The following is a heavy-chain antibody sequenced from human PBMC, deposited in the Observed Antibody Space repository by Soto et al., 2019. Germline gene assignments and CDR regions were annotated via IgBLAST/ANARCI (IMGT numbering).Heavy chain of an antibody. CDR2: IIPIFGTA. V-gene: IGHV1-69*06. D-gene: IGHD3-3*01. CDR1: GGTFSSYA. Sequence: QVQLVQSGAEVKKPGSSVKVSCKASGGTFSSYAISWVRQAPGQGLEWMGGIIPIFGTANYAQKYQGRVTITADKSTSAAYMELSSLRSEDTAVYYCVAGYDFWSGCFDPWGQGTLVTVSS. J-gene: IGHJ5*02. CDR3: VAGYDFWSGCFDP.